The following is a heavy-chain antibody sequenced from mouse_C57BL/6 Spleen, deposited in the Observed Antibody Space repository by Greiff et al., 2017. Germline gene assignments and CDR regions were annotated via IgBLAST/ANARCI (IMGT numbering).Heavy chain of an antibody. J-gene: IGHJ2*01. CDR2: IWGGGST. D-gene: IGHD2-3*01. CDR1: GFSLTSYG. V-gene: IGHV2-2*01. Sequence: QVQLQQSGPGLVQPSPSLSITCTVSGFSLTSYGVHWVRQSPGKGLEWLGVIWGGGSTDYNAAFISRLSISKDNSKSQVFFKMNSLQADDTAIYYCARNRDDGYYHFDYWGKGTTLTVSS. CDR3: ARNRDDGYYHFDY.